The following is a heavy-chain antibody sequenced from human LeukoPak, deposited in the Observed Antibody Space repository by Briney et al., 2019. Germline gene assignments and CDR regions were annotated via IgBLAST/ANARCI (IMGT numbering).Heavy chain of an antibody. V-gene: IGHV1-69*04. Sequence: GASVKVSCKASGGTFSSYAISWVRQAPGLGLEWMGRIIPIFGIANYAQKFQGRVTITADKSTSTAYMELSSLRSEDTAVYYCAGGNYYDSRYYFDYWGQGTLVTVSS. J-gene: IGHJ4*02. CDR3: AGGNYYDSRYYFDY. CDR1: GGTFSSYA. CDR2: IIPIFGIA. D-gene: IGHD3-22*01.